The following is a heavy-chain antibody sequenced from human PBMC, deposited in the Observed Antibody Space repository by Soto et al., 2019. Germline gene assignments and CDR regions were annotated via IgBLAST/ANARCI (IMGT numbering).Heavy chain of an antibody. CDR1: GFTFSAYS. Sequence: EVQLVESGGGLVQPGGSLRLSCAASGFTFSAYSMNWVRQATGKGLEWVSYIDSSGRYIYYADSLKGRFTISRDTAKNSVFLQVDSLRAEDTAVYYCAREAVTGTGGYCAHDLWGQGRMVTVSS. CDR2: IDSSGRYI. J-gene: IGHJ3*01. CDR3: AREAVTGTGGYCAHDL. D-gene: IGHD6-19*01. V-gene: IGHV3-48*01.